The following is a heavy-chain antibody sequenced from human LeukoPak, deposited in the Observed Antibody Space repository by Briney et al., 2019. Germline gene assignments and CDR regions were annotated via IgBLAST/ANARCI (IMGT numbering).Heavy chain of an antibody. CDR3: AKEEYYDILTGVDY. V-gene: IGHV3-9*01. CDR1: GFTFDDYA. Sequence: GGSLRLSCAASGFTFDDYAMHWVRQAPGKGLEWVSGISWNSGSIGYADSVKGRFTISRDNTKNTLYLQMNSLRAEDTAVYYCAKEEYYDILTGVDYWGQGTLVTVSS. D-gene: IGHD3-9*01. CDR2: ISWNSGSI. J-gene: IGHJ4*02.